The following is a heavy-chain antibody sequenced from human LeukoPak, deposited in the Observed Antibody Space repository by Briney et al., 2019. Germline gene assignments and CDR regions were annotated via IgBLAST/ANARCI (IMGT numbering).Heavy chain of an antibody. CDR3: ARVTSRPGAYGDHFDY. CDR1: GGSISSYY. CDR2: IYYSGST. D-gene: IGHD4-17*01. Sequence: SETLSLTCTVSGGSISSYYWSWIRQPPGKGLEWIGYIYYSGSTNYSPSHKSRVTISVDTSKNQFSLKLSSVTAADTAVYYCARVTSRPGAYGDHFDYWGQGTLVTVSS. V-gene: IGHV4-59*01. J-gene: IGHJ4*02.